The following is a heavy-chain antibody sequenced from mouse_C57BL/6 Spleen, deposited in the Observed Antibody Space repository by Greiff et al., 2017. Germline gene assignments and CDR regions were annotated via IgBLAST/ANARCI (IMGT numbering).Heavy chain of an antibody. CDR3: ARGANYDSSYDMDY. CDR2: INYDGSST. V-gene: IGHV5-16*01. Sequence: EVQRVESEGGLVQPGSSMKLSCTASGFTFSDYYMAWVRQVPEKGLEWVANINYDGSSTYYQDSLKGRFIISRDNAKNILYLQMSSLKSEDTATYYCARGANYDSSYDMDYWGQGTSVTVSS. CDR1: GFTFSDYY. J-gene: IGHJ4*01. D-gene: IGHD1-1*01.